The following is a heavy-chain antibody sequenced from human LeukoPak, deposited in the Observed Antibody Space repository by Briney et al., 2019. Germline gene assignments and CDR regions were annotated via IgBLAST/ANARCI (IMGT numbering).Heavy chain of an antibody. Sequence: GGSLRLSCATSGFTFSNYAMHWVRQAPGKGLEWVASISYDGNIKHYADPVKGRFTISRDNSENTLYLQMNSLRAEDTAVYYCAKQYSSDWNGLAEYFQHWGQGTLLTVSS. D-gene: IGHD6-19*01. CDR3: AKQYSSDWNGLAEYFQH. V-gene: IGHV3-30*18. J-gene: IGHJ1*01. CDR1: GFTFSNYA. CDR2: ISYDGNIK.